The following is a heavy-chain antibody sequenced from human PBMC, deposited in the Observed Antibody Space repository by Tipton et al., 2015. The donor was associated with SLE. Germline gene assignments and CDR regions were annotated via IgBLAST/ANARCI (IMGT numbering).Heavy chain of an antibody. CDR1: GFTFSSYW. V-gene: IGHV3-7*03. CDR3: AKGSWVFDAFDI. D-gene: IGHD3-16*01. J-gene: IGHJ3*02. Sequence: SLRLSCAASGFTFSSYWMSWVRQPPGKGLEWVANIKQDGSTKYYVDSVKGRFTISRDNSKNTLYLQMNSLRAEDTAVYYCAKGSWVFDAFDIWGQGTMVTVSS. CDR2: IKQDGSTK.